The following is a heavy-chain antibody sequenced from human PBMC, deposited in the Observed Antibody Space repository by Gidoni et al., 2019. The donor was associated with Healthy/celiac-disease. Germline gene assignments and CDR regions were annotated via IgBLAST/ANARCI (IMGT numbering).Heavy chain of an antibody. CDR2: IKSKTDGGKT. Sequence: EVQLVEYGGGLVKPGGSLRLSCAASGFTFSNAWMSWVRQAPGTGLEWVGRIKSKTDGGKTDYAAPVKGRFTISRDDSKNTLYLQMNSLKTEDTAVYYCTTVLADYGDFSDYWGQGTLVTVSS. V-gene: IGHV3-15*01. J-gene: IGHJ4*02. D-gene: IGHD4-17*01. CDR3: TTVLADYGDFSDY. CDR1: GFTFSNAW.